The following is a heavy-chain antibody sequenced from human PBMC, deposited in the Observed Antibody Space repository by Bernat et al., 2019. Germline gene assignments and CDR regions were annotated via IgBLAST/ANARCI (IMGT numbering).Heavy chain of an antibody. J-gene: IGHJ5*02. CDR1: GFTFDDYA. Sequence: EVQLVESGGGLVQPGRSLRLSCAASGFTFDDYAMHWVRQAPGKGLAWVSGISWNSGSIGYADSVKGRFTISRDNAKNSLYLQMNSLRAEDTALYYCAKAGRSGWYEVDWFDPWGQGTLVTVSS. D-gene: IGHD6-19*01. CDR3: AKAGRSGWYEVDWFDP. CDR2: ISWNSGSI. V-gene: IGHV3-9*01.